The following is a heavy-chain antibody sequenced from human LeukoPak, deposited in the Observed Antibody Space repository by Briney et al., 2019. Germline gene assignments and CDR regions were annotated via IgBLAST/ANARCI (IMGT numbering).Heavy chain of an antibody. CDR1: GYTFTSYA. D-gene: IGHD3-22*01. CDR2: INTNTGNP. J-gene: IGHJ4*02. Sequence: ASVKVSCKASGYTFTSYAMNWVRQAPGQGLEWMGWINTNTGNPTYAQGFTGRFVFSLDTSVSTAYLQISSLKAEDTAVYYCARVPYYYDSSGYYHIFDYWGQGTLVTVSS. V-gene: IGHV7-4-1*02. CDR3: ARVPYYYDSSGYYHIFDY.